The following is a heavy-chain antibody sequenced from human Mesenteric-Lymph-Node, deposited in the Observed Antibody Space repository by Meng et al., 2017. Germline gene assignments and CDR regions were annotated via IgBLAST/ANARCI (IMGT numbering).Heavy chain of an antibody. D-gene: IGHD1-26*01. V-gene: IGHV1-18*01. Sequence: AQVVHAGGEVKKPRASVKVSCKASGYTFTNYGISWVRQAPGQGLEWMGWISAYNGNTNYAQTLQGRVTMTTDTSTSTAYMELGSLRSDDTAVYYCARVEVGITSGDYWGQGTLVTVSS. CDR1: GYTFTNYG. CDR3: ARVEVGITSGDY. CDR2: ISAYNGNT. J-gene: IGHJ4*02.